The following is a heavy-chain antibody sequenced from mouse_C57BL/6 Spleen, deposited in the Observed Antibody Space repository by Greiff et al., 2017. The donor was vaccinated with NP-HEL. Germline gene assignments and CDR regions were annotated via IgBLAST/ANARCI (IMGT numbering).Heavy chain of an antibody. CDR3: ASQSPYYAMDY. CDR1: GFTFTDYY. V-gene: IGHV7-3*01. D-gene: IGHD6-5*01. Sequence: DVKLVESGGGLVQPGGSLSLSCAASGFTFTDYYMSWVRQPPGKALEWLGFIRNKANGYTTEYSASVKGRFTISRDNSQSILYLQMNALRAEDSATYYCASQSPYYAMDYWGQGTSVTVSS. CDR2: IRNKANGYTT. J-gene: IGHJ4*01.